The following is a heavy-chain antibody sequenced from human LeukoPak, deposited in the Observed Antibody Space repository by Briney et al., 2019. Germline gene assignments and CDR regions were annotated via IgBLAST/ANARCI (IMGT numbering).Heavy chain of an antibody. CDR2: IYTSGST. CDR3: AKEVKGYSSSWLDY. V-gene: IGHV4-4*07. Sequence: PSETLSLTCTVSGGSISSYYWSWIRQPVGKGLEWIGRIYTSGSTNYNPSLKSRVTMSVDTSKNQFSLKLSSVTAADTAVYYCAKEVKGYSSSWLDYWGQGTLVTVSS. CDR1: GGSISSYY. D-gene: IGHD6-13*01. J-gene: IGHJ4*02.